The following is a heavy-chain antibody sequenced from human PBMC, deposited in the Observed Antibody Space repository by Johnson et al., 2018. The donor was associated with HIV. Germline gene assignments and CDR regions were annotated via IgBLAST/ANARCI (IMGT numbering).Heavy chain of an antibody. V-gene: IGHV3-30*04. J-gene: IGHJ3*02. CDR1: KFTFSSYA. CDR3: ARGRAWDHDAFDI. D-gene: IGHD1-26*01. Sequence: QVQLVESGGGVVQPGRSLRLSCAASKFTFSSYAMHWVRQAPGKGLEWVAIISYDGINKYYADSVKGRFTISRDNSNNTLYLQMNSLRAEDTAVYYCARGRAWDHDAFDIWGQGTMVTVSS. CDR2: ISYDGINK.